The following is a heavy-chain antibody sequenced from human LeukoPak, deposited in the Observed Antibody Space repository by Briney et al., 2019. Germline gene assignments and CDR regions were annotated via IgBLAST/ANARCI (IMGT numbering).Heavy chain of an antibody. J-gene: IGHJ4*02. CDR1: GFTFSKYW. CDR3: ARDRKDDSSGYYLFDN. Sequence: GGALRLSCAAAGFTFSKYWRSWVRQAPGKVLQPVANIQQDGGEKYYVDSVKGRFTISRDNAKNSLYLQMNSLRAEDTAVFYCARDRKDDSSGYYLFDNWGQGTLVTVSS. V-gene: IGHV3-7*01. CDR2: IQQDGGEK. D-gene: IGHD3-22*01.